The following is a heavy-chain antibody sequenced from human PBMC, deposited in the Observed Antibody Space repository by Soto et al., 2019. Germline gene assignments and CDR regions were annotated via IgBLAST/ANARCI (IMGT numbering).Heavy chain of an antibody. CDR3: ARDGGAVRVRGVIAVANPYYYYGMDV. Sequence: GGSLRLSCAASGFTFSSYSMNWVRQAPGKGLEWVSSISSSSSYIYYADSVKGRFTISRDNAKNSLYLQMDSLRAEDTAVYYCARDGGAVRVRGVIAVANPYYYYGMDVWGPGTTVKVFS. J-gene: IGHJ6*02. CDR2: ISSSSSYI. CDR1: GFTFSSYS. D-gene: IGHD3-10*01. V-gene: IGHV3-21*01.